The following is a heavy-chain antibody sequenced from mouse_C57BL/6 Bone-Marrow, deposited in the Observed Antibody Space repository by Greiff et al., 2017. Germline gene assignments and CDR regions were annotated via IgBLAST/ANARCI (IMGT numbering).Heavy chain of an antibody. CDR1: GFPFSSYG. CDR2: ISSGGSYT. V-gene: IGHV5-6*02. CDR3: ARRHVYSEGFAY. D-gene: IGHD2-3*01. Sequence: EVKLMESGGDLVKPGGSLKLSCAASGFPFSSYGMSWVRQTPDKRLEWVATISSGGSYTYYPDSVKGRFTISRDNAKNNLYLQMSILKSDDTAMYYCARRHVYSEGFAYWGQGTLVTVSA. J-gene: IGHJ3*01.